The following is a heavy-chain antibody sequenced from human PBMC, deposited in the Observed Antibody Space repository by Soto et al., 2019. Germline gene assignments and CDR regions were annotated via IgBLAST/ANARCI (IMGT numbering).Heavy chain of an antibody. D-gene: IGHD3-22*01. CDR2: IYWNDDK. Sequence: GPTLVNPTHTLTLTCTFSGFSLSTSGVGVGWIRQPPGKALEWLALIYWNDDKRYSPSLKIRLTITKDTSKNQVVLTMTNLDPVDTATYYCAHRVTYYYDSSGYYWFDPWGQGTLVTVSS. CDR3: AHRVTYYYDSSGYYWFDP. CDR1: GFSLSTSGVG. V-gene: IGHV2-5*01. J-gene: IGHJ5*02.